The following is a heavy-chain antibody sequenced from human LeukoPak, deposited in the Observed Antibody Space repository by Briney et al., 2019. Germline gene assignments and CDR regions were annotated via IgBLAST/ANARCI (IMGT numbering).Heavy chain of an antibody. V-gene: IGHV3-48*03. CDR1: GFTFSSYE. D-gene: IGHD6-19*01. CDR2: ISSSGRSI. CDR3: ARDDSAWYAY. J-gene: IGHJ4*02. Sequence: GGSLRLSCAASGFTFSSYEMNWVRQPPGKGLEWVSYISSSGRSIYYADSVKGRFTISRDNAKNSLYLQMNSLRAEDTAVYYCARDDSAWYAYWGPGTLVTVSS.